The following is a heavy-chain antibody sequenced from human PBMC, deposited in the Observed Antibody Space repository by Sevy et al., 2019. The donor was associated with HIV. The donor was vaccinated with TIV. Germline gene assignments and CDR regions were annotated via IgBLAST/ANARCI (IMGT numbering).Heavy chain of an antibody. D-gene: IGHD3-10*01. Sequence: GGSLRLSCAASGFTFSSYAMHWVRQAPGKGLEWVAVISYDGSNKDYADSVKGRFTISRDNSKNTLYLQMNSLRAEDTAVYYCARDGDLIYGPAGGFDYWGQGTLVTVSS. CDR3: ARDGDLIYGPAGGFDY. CDR2: ISYDGSNK. CDR1: GFTFSSYA. J-gene: IGHJ4*02. V-gene: IGHV3-30-3*01.